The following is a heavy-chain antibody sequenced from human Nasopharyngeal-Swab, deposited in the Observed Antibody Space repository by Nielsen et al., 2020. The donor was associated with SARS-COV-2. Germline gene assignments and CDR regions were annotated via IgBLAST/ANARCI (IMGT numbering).Heavy chain of an antibody. CDR2: ISWNSGTI. CDR3: ARDAARSWYNWFDP. D-gene: IGHD6-13*01. CDR1: GFTFDDYA. V-gene: IGHV3-9*01. Sequence: SLKISCAASGFTFDDYAMHWVRQAPGKGLEWVSGISWNSGTIGYADSVKGRSTISRDNAKNSLFLQMNSLRTEDTALYYCARDAARSWYNWFDPWGQGTLVTVSS. J-gene: IGHJ5*02.